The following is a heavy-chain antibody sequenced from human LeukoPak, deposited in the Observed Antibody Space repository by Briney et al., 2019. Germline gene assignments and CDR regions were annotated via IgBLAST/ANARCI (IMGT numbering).Heavy chain of an antibody. CDR1: GGSISSSNW. D-gene: IGHD6-19*01. CDR3: ARDVGWYPGVFDY. CDR2: IYHSGST. J-gene: IGHJ4*02. V-gene: IGHV4-4*02. Sequence: SETLSLTCAVSGGSISSSNWWSWVRQPPGKGLEWIGEIYHSGSTNYNPSLKSRVTISVDKSKNQFSLKLSSVTAADTAVYYCARDVGWYPGVFDYWGQGTLVTVSS.